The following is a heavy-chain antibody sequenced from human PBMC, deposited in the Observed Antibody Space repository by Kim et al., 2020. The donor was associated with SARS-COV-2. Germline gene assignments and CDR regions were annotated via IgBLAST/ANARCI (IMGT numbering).Heavy chain of an antibody. CDR3: ARAGGFVHYRNDDSAFDI. D-gene: IGHD1-1*01. V-gene: IGHV3-33*01. CDR2: IWYDGSNK. CDR1: GFTFSSYG. J-gene: IGHJ3*02. Sequence: GGSLRLSCAASGFTFSSYGMHWVRQAPGKGLEWVAVIWYDGSNKYYADSVKGRFTISRDNSKNTLYLQMNSLRAEDTAVYYCARAGGFVHYRNDDSAFDIWGQGTMVTVSS.